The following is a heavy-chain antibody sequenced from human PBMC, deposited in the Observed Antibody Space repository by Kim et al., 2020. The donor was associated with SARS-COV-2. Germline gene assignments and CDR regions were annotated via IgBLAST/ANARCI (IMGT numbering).Heavy chain of an antibody. D-gene: IGHD3-22*01. J-gene: IGHJ4*02. V-gene: IGHV4-59*08. CDR3: ARHAYYYDSSGYHQFDY. Sequence: PKSRVTISVDTSKNQFSLKLSSVTAADTAVYYCARHAYYYDSSGYHQFDYWGQGTLVTVSS.